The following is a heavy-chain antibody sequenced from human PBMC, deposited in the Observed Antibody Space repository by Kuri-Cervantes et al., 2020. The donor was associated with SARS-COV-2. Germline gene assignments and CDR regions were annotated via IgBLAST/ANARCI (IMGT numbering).Heavy chain of an antibody. J-gene: IGHJ6*02. V-gene: IGHV4-59*08. Sequence: SETLSLTCTVSGGSISSYYWSWIRQPPGKGLEWIGYIYYSGSTNYNPSLKSRVTISVDTSKNQFSLKLSSVTAADTAVYYCATHSSSHRGYYYYYGMDVWGQGTTVTVSS. D-gene: IGHD6-6*01. CDR3: ATHSSSHRGYYYYYGMDV. CDR2: IYYSGST. CDR1: GGSISSYY.